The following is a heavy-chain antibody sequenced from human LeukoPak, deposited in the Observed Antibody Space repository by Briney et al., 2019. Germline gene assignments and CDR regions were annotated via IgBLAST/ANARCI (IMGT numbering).Heavy chain of an antibody. Sequence: SETLSLTCAVYGGSFSGYYWSWIRQPPGKGLEWIGEINHSGSTNYNPSLKSRVTISVDTSKNQFSLKLSPVTAADTAVYYCARARLRFLEWQYYYGMDVWGQGTTVTVSS. J-gene: IGHJ6*02. D-gene: IGHD3-3*01. CDR2: INHSGST. V-gene: IGHV4-34*01. CDR3: ARARLRFLEWQYYYGMDV. CDR1: GGSFSGYY.